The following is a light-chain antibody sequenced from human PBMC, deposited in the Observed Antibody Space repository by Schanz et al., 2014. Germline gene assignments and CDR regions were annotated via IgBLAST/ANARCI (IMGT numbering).Light chain of an antibody. CDR2: EVT. J-gene: IGLJ3*02. V-gene: IGLV2-18*02. Sequence: QSVLTQPPSVSGSPGQSVTISCTGTTSDVCTYNRVSWYQQPPDTAPKLIIYEVTNRPSGVPDRFSGSKSGNTASLTISGLQAEDEADYYCSSHTTDTTWLFGGGTKLTVL. CDR3: SSHTTDTTWL. CDR1: TSDVCTYNR.